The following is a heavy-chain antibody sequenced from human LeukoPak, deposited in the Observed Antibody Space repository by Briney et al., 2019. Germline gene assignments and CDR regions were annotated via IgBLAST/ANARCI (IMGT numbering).Heavy chain of an antibody. V-gene: IGHV4-59*01. J-gene: IGHJ3*02. CDR3: ARIIAAASGDAFDI. CDR1: GGSISSYY. D-gene: IGHD6-13*01. Sequence: SETLSLTCTVSGGSISSYYWSWIRQPPGKGLEWIGYIYYSGSTNYNPSLKSRVTISVDTSKNQFSLKLSSVTAADTAVYYCARIIAAASGDAFDIWGQGTMVTVSS. CDR2: IYYSGST.